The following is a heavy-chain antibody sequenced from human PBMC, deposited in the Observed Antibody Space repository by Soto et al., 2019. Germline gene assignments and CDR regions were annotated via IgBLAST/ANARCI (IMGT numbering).Heavy chain of an antibody. Sequence: XSVKVSWKASGYTFTCYYMHWVRQAPGQGLEWMGWINPNSGGTNYAQKFQGRVTMTRDTSISTAYMELSRLRSDDTAVYYCARERNAVPADNWGQGTLVTVSS. J-gene: IGHJ4*02. V-gene: IGHV1-2*02. D-gene: IGHD2-2*01. CDR2: INPNSGGT. CDR1: GYTFTCYY. CDR3: ARERNAVPADN.